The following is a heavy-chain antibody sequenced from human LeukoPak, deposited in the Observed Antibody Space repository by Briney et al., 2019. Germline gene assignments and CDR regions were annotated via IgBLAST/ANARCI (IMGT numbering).Heavy chain of an antibody. J-gene: IGHJ4*02. V-gene: IGHV3-21*01. CDR1: GFTFSSHS. CDR2: ISTSSSYI. D-gene: IGHD6-13*01. CDR3: ARVKDHRGIAVAGSDY. Sequence: GGSLRLSCAASGFTFSSHSMNWVRQAPGKGLEWVASISTSSSYIYYADSLKGRFTISRDNAKNSMYLQMNSLRTEDTAVYYCARVKDHRGIAVAGSDYWGQGTLVTVSS.